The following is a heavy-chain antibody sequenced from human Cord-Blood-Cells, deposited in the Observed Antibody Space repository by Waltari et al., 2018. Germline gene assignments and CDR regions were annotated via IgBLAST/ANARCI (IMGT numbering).Heavy chain of an antibody. V-gene: IGHV1-2*02. CDR1: GYTFTGYY. CDR3: ARREGGSGSYWFDP. Sequence: QVQLVQSGAEVKKPGASVKVSCKASGYTFTGYYMHWVRQAPGQGLEWMGWINPNGGGTNYAQKFQGRVTMTRDTSISTAYMELSRLRSDDTAVYYCARREGGSGSYWFDPWGQGTLVTVSS. J-gene: IGHJ5*02. CDR2: INPNGGGT. D-gene: IGHD3-10*01.